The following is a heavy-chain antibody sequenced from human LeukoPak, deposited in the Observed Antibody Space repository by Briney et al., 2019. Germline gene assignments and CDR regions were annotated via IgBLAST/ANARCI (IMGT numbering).Heavy chain of an antibody. D-gene: IGHD3-22*01. CDR3: ARACLDYYYDSSGYYYGDY. CDR1: GYTFTSYG. Sequence: GASVKVSCKASGYTFTSYGISWVRQAPGQGLEWMGWISAYNGNTNYAQKLQGRVTMTTDTSTSTAYMELRSLRSDDTAVYYCARACLDYYYDSSGYYYGDYWGQGTLVTVSS. J-gene: IGHJ4*02. V-gene: IGHV1-18*01. CDR2: ISAYNGNT.